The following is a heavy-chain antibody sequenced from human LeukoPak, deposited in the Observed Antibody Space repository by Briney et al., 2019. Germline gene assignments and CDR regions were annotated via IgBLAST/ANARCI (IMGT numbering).Heavy chain of an antibody. V-gene: IGHV3-7*01. CDR2: IKEDGSEK. CDR3: ARDRATAVTPGYFQH. Sequence: PGGSLRLSCAASGFTFSNYWMSWVRHAPGKGLELVANIKEDGSEKYYVDSVKGRFTISRDNAKNSLYLEMNGLRAEDTAVYYCARDRATAVTPGYFQHWGQGTLVTVSS. CDR1: GFTFSNYW. D-gene: IGHD4-23*01. J-gene: IGHJ1*01.